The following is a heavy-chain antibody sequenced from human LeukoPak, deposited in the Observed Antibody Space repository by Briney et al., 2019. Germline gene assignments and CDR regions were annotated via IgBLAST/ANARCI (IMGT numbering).Heavy chain of an antibody. J-gene: IGHJ4*02. CDR1: PFTFSSYA. Sequence: SGGSLRLSCAASPFTFSSYAMSWVRQAPGKGLEWVSTVSNNGGDTYYADSVQGRFTISRHNSKNTLFLQMNSLRDEDTAVYYCAKRSGGYFFEYWGQGTLVTVSS. V-gene: IGHV3-23*01. CDR3: AKRSGGYFFEY. CDR2: VSNNGGDT. D-gene: IGHD3-10*01.